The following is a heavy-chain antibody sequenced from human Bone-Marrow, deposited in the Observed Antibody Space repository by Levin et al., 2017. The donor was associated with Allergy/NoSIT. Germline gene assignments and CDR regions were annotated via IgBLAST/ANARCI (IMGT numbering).Heavy chain of an antibody. CDR2: ISHDGSQK. J-gene: IGHJ4*02. CDR3: AKAQSSYYYPHCDH. CDR1: GFSFNSYG. D-gene: IGHD3-22*01. Sequence: GGSLRLSCAASGFSFNSYGMQWVRQAPGKGLEWVAIISHDGSQKNYGDSVKGRFTISRDNSKNTLYLQMNSLGPEDTAAYYCAKAQSSYYYPHCDHWGQGTLVSVSS. V-gene: IGHV3-30*18.